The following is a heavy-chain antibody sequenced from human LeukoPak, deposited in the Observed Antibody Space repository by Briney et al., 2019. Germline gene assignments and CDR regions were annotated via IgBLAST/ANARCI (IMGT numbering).Heavy chain of an antibody. Sequence: GGSLRLSCAAFGFTFSTYAMSWVRQAPGKGLEWVSHFGGSGGTIYYADSVKGRFTISRDNSKHTLYLQMNSLRAEDTAVYYCAKSDCGGDCHLLDYWGQGTLVTVSS. J-gene: IGHJ4*02. CDR3: AKSDCGGDCHLLDY. CDR1: GFTFSTYA. CDR2: FGGSGGTI. V-gene: IGHV3-23*01. D-gene: IGHD2-21*02.